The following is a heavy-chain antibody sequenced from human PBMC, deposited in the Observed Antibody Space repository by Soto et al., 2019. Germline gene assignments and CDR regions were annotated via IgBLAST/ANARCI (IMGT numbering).Heavy chain of an antibody. J-gene: IGHJ2*01. CDR1: GYTLTELS. D-gene: IGHD3-10*01. V-gene: IGHV1-24*01. Sequence: QVQLVQSGAEVKKPGASVKVSCKVSGYTLTELSMHWVRQAPGKGLEWMGGFDPEDGETIYAQKFQDRVTMTEDTXSXTXXMELSSLRSEDTAVYYCATDRGYGSGSYFYWYFDLWGRGTLVTVSS. CDR3: ATDRGYGSGSYFYWYFDL. CDR2: FDPEDGET.